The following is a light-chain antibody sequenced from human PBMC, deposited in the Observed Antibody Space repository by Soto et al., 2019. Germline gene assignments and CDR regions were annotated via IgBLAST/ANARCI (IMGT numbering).Light chain of an antibody. CDR1: QIVTSTY. J-gene: IGKJ4*01. CDR2: GAS. V-gene: IGKV3-20*01. Sequence: EIVLTQSPGTLSLSAGERATLSCRASQIVTSTYLAWFQQKPGQAPRLLIYGASTRATGIPDRFSGSGSGTDFTLTISGLEPEDFALYYCQQYGVTPPNTFGGGTKVDI. CDR3: QQYGVTPPNT.